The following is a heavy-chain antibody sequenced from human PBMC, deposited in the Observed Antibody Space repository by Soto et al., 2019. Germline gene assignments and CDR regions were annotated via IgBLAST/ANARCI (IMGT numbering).Heavy chain of an antibody. D-gene: IGHD4-4*01. Sequence: QVQLVQSGAEVKKPGSSVKVSCKASGGTFSSYTISWVRQAPGQGLEWMGRIIPILGIANYAQKFQGRVTITADKSTCTAYMELSSLRSEDTAVYYCARDYSTQDDYWGQGTLVTVSS. CDR3: ARDYSTQDDY. V-gene: IGHV1-69*08. CDR1: GGTFSSYT. J-gene: IGHJ4*02. CDR2: IIPILGIA.